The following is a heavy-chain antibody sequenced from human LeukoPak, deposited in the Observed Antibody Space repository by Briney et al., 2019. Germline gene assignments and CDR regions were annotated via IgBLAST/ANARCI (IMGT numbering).Heavy chain of an antibody. D-gene: IGHD3-10*02. J-gene: IGHJ4*02. V-gene: IGHV4-4*07. Sequence: SETLSLTCVVPGGSIRAYYWNWIRQPAGKGLGWIGRLHSSGETTSNPSLMSRATMSLDTSRNHFSLNLTSVTAADTAIYCCATMFVESSDFDHWGQGTRVTVSS. CDR2: LHSSGET. CDR1: GGSIRAYY. CDR3: ATMFVESSDFDH.